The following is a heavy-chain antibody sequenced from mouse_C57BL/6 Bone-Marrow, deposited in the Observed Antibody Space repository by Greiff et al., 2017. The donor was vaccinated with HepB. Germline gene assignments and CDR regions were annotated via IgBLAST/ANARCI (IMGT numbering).Heavy chain of an antibody. CDR2: IYPSDSET. CDR3: ARRSMIREYYFDY. D-gene: IGHD2-4*01. CDR1: GYTFTSYW. V-gene: IGHV1-61*01. Sequence: QVQLQQPGAELVRPGSSVKLSCKASGYTFTSYWMDWVKQRPGQGLEWIGNIYPSDSETHYNQKFKDKATLTVDKSSSTAYMQLSSLTSEDSAVYYCARRSMIREYYFDYWGQGTTLTVSS. J-gene: IGHJ2*01.